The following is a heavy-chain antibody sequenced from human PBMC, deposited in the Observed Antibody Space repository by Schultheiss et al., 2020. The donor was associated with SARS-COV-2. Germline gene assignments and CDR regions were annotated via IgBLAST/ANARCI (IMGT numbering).Heavy chain of an antibody. Sequence: RGSLRLSCAASGFPFKNYGLHWVRQAPGKGLEWVAFIRQDGTYKYHADSVKGRFTISRDMSKNTLYLQMNSLRAEDTALYFCAKDRAPYYSWNYMQQWGQGAQVTVSS. J-gene: IGHJ4*02. V-gene: IGHV3-30*02. D-gene: IGHD1-26*01. CDR3: AKDRAPYYSWNYMQQ. CDR1: GFPFKNYG. CDR2: IRQDGTYK.